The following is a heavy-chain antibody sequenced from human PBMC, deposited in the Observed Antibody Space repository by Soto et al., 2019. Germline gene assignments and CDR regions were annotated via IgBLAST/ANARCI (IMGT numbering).Heavy chain of an antibody. CDR2: IGNT. CDR3: AREGILGLFDAYDL. J-gene: IGHJ3*01. Sequence: GASVKVSCKASVFTSSGISWVRQAPGQRLEWMGWIGNTICAQKFQGRVIMTMDTSTTTVYMELRSLRPDDTAVYLCAREGILGLFDAYDLWGQGTMVTVSS. D-gene: IGHD3-3*01. CDR1: VFTSSG. V-gene: IGHV1-18*04.